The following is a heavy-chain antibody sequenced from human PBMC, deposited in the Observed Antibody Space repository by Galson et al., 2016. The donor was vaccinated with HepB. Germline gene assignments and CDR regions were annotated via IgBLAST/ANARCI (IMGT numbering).Heavy chain of an antibody. D-gene: IGHD3-10*02. Sequence: PALVQPTQTLTLTCSFSGFALRTSGVGVGWIRQPPGKALEWLAVMYWDDDKRYSPSLTSRHTITKDATESQVVLTMTNMDPVDTATCYCVHSLNTMFEAFAIWGQGTMVTVSS. CDR2: MYWDDDK. J-gene: IGHJ3*02. CDR1: GFALRTSGVG. CDR3: VHSLNTMFEAFAI. V-gene: IGHV2-5*02.